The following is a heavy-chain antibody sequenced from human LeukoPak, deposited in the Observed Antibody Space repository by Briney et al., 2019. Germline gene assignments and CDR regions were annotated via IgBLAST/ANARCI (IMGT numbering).Heavy chain of an antibody. CDR2: INPNSGGT. D-gene: IGHD7-27*01. CDR3: ARAGDIDAFDI. J-gene: IGHJ3*02. Sequence: ASVKVSCKASGYTFTGYYMHWVRQAPGQGREWMGWINPNSGGTNYAQKFQGRVTMTRDTSTSTVYMELSSLRSEDTAVYYCARAGDIDAFDIWGQGTMVTVSS. CDR1: GYTFTGYY. V-gene: IGHV1-2*02.